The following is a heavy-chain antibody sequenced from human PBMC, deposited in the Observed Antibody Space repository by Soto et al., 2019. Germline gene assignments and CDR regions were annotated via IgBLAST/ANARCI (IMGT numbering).Heavy chain of an antibody. CDR1: GHTLINYY. J-gene: IGHJ4*02. D-gene: IGHD3-22*01. CDR3: AINYYDSSAYLY. CDR2: IDPSGNGT. Sequence: QVQLVQSGAEVKKPGASVKVSCKASGHTLINYYMHWVRQAPGQGLDWLGKIDPSGNGTSYAERFQGRITLTSDPSTNTVYVELSSLRSEDTAIYYCAINYYDSSAYLYWGQGTLVTVSS. V-gene: IGHV1-46*01.